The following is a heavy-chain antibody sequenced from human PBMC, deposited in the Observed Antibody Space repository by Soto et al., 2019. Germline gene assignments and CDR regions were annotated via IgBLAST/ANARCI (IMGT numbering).Heavy chain of an antibody. CDR1: GASISSNSYY. J-gene: IGHJ4*02. V-gene: IGHV4-39*01. CDR2: IHYSGRT. D-gene: IGHD2-2*01. CDR3: ASRRREEDCSIATCYVRY. Sequence: QLQLQESGPGLVKPSETLSLTCSVSGASISSNSYYWVWIRQPPGKGLEWIGSIHYSGRTYYNPSLRSRVPTTLDTSKNQVSLKLSSVTAADTSVYDCASRRREEDCSIATCYVRYWGQGTRVTVSS.